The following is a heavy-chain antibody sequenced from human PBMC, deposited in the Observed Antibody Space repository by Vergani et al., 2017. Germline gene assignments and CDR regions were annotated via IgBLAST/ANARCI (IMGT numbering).Heavy chain of an antibody. CDR3: GRGSDNYN. CDR1: GFTFNQYG. Sequence: QVQLVESGGGVVQPERSLRLSCAASGFTFNQYGMHWVRQAPGKGLEWVAVTWYDGNNKQYADSVKGRFTISRDNSKSTMYLQMNSLRDEDTGVYYCGRGSDNYNWGQGTLVTVSS. J-gene: IGHJ4*02. V-gene: IGHV3-33*01. D-gene: IGHD5-24*01. CDR2: TWYDGNNK.